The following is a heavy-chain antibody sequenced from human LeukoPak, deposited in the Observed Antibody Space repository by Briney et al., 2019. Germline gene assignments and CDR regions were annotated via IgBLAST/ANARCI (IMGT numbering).Heavy chain of an antibody. D-gene: IGHD1-26*01. J-gene: IGHJ3*02. CDR2: IYPGDSDG. Sequence: PGESLKISCKGSGYSFTSYWIGWVRQMPGKGLEWMGIIYPGDSDGRYSPSFQGQVTISADKSINTAHLQWSSLKASDTAMYYCAGAIVGAATAFDIWGQGTMVTVSS. V-gene: IGHV5-51*01. CDR3: AGAIVGAATAFDI. CDR1: GYSFTSYW.